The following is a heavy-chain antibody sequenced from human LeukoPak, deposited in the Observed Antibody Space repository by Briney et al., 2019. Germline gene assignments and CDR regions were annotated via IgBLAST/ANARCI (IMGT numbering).Heavy chain of an antibody. CDR3: ARSRYDYIWGIDY. D-gene: IGHD3-16*01. CDR1: GFTFDDHG. V-gene: IGHV3-20*04. Sequence: PGGSLRLSCAASGFTFDDHGMSWVRQAPGKGLEWVSGINWNGGSTGYADSVKGRFTISRDNAKNTLYLQMNSLRDEDTAVFYCARSRYDYIWGIDYWGQGTLVTISS. CDR2: INWNGGST. J-gene: IGHJ4*02.